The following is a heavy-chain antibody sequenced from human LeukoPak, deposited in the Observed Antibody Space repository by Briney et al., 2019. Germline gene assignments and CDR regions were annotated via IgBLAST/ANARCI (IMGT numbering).Heavy chain of an antibody. J-gene: IGHJ4*02. V-gene: IGHV1-69*13. CDR2: IIPIFGKA. Sequence: SVKVSCKASGGTFSSYAISWVRQAPGQGLEWMGGIIPIFGKANYAQKFQGRVTITAVESMSTAYMELSSLRSEDTAVYYCARGWLAESTVVTPYNYWGQGTLVTVSS. CDR1: GGTFSSYA. D-gene: IGHD4-23*01. CDR3: ARGWLAESTVVTPYNY.